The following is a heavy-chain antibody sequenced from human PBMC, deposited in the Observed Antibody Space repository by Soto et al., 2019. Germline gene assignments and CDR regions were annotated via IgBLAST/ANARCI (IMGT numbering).Heavy chain of an antibody. D-gene: IGHD6-19*01. J-gene: IGHJ3*01. CDR2: ITGNGGST. V-gene: IGHV3-64*07. Sequence: EVQLVESGGGLVQPGGSLRLSCEASGFTFSNYVMHWVRQAPGKGLEYVLAITGNGGSTFHADSVRGRFTISRDNSRNMLFNQMGRLMVGCMGYYYCSTATGISGGDRDVLGQGTMVAVSS. CDR3: STATGISGGDRDV. CDR1: GFTFSNYV.